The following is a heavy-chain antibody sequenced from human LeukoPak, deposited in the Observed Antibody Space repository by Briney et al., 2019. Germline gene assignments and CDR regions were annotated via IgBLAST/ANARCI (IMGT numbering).Heavy chain of an antibody. D-gene: IGHD3-10*01. Sequence: GSSVKVSCKASGYTFTGYYMHWVRQAPGQGLEWMGWINPNSGGTNYAQKFQGRVTMTRDTSISTAYMELSRLRSDDTAVYYCARDNQFYGSGSYYNWFDPWGQGTLVTVSS. CDR1: GYTFTGYY. CDR3: ARDNQFYGSGSYYNWFDP. CDR2: INPNSGGT. V-gene: IGHV1-2*02. J-gene: IGHJ5*02.